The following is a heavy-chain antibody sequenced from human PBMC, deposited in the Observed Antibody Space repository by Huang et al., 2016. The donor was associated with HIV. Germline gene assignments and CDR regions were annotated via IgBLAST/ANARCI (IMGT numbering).Heavy chain of an antibody. Sequence: QVQLEQWGAGLLKPSETLSLTCAVYGGSFSGYFWNWIRQSPGKGLEWIGQINYAGVTDYNPSLKSRATIAVDTSKNQCSLKLTSVTAADTAIYYCAREIMISFGGPFDSWGHGNLVTVSS. CDR3: AREIMISFGGPFDS. CDR1: GGSFSGYF. D-gene: IGHD3-16*01. J-gene: IGHJ5*01. V-gene: IGHV4-34*02. CDR2: INYAGVT.